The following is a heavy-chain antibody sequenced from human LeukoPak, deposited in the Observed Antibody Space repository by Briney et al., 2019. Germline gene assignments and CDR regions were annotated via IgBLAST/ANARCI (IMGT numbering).Heavy chain of an antibody. CDR3: AREYYYDSSGLFQH. J-gene: IGHJ1*01. CDR2: ISSSSSTI. CDR1: GFTFSSYE. V-gene: IGHV3-48*01. D-gene: IGHD3-22*01. Sequence: GGSLRLSCAASGFTFSSYEMNWVRQAPGKGLEWVTYISSSSSTIYYADSVKGRFTISRDNAQNSLYLQMNSLRAEDTAVYYCAREYYYDSSGLFQHWGQGTLVTVSS.